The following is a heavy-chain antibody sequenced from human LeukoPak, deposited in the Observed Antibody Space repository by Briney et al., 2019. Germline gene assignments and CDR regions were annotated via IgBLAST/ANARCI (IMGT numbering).Heavy chain of an antibody. CDR2: ISSDGSST. D-gene: IGHD6-13*01. Sequence: GGSLRLSYAASGFTFSSYWMNWVRQAPGKGLVWVSRISSDGSSTSYADSVKGRFTVSRDNAKNTLYLQMNSLRAEDTAVYYCAREYSSSWSDYDDYWGQGTLVTVTS. V-gene: IGHV3-74*01. CDR3: AREYSSSWSDYDDY. J-gene: IGHJ4*02. CDR1: GFTFSSYW.